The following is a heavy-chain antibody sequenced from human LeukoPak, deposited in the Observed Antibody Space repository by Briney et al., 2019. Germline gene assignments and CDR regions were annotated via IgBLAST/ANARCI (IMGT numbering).Heavy chain of an antibody. D-gene: IGHD2-15*01. CDR2: IWYDGSNK. CDR3: AKEIDTLGTNAFDI. V-gene: IGHV3-30*18. J-gene: IGHJ3*02. Sequence: GRSLRLSCAASGFTFSSHGMHWVRQAPGKGLEWVAVIWYDGSNKFYVDSVKGRFTIPRDNSKNTLYLQMNSLRTEDTALYYCAKEIDTLGTNAFDIWGQGTIVTVSS. CDR1: GFTFSSHG.